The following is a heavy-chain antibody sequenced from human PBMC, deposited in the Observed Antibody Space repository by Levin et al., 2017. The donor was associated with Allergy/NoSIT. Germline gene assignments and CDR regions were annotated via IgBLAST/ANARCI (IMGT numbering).Heavy chain of an antibody. CDR1: GYTFTSYG. V-gene: IGHV1-18*01. CDR2: ISAYNGNT. J-gene: IGHJ2*01. D-gene: IGHD3-10*01. Sequence: GESLKISCKASGYTFTSYGISWVRQAPGQGLEWMGWISAYNGNTNYAQKLQGRVTMTTDTSTSTAYMELRSLRSDDTAVYYCARVRLGGSRVSHPWYFDLWGRGTLVTVSS. CDR3: ARVRLGGSRVSHPWYFDL.